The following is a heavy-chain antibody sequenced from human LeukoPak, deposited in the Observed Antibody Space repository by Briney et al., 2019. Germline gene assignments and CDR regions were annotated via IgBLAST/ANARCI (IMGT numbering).Heavy chain of an antibody. CDR3: AKCRVETYSSGWCNWLDP. V-gene: IGHV3-23*01. CDR1: GFTFNTYA. J-gene: IGHJ5*02. Sequence: PGGSLRLSCAASGFTFNTYAMSWVRPAPGMGLEWVSAIKSDGKTHYADSVKGRFTISRDNSKNTLSLQMNSLRAEDTALYYCAKCRVETYSSGWCNWLDPWGQGTLVTVSS. CDR2: IKSDGKT. D-gene: IGHD6-19*01.